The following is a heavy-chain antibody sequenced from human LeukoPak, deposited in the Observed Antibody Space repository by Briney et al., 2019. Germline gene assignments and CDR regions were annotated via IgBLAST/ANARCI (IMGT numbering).Heavy chain of an antibody. Sequence: GGSLRLSCAASGFTFSSYSMNWVLQAPGKGLEWVSYISSSSSTIYYADSVKGRFTISRDNAKNSLYLQMNSLRAEDTAVYYCARDLYFYLAARPNDYWGQGTLVTVSS. CDR2: ISSSSSTI. V-gene: IGHV3-48*01. CDR3: ARDLYFYLAARPNDY. D-gene: IGHD6-6*01. CDR1: GFTFSSYS. J-gene: IGHJ4*02.